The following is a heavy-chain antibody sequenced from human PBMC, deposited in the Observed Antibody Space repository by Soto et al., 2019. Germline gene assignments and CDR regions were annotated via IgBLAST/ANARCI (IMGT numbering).Heavy chain of an antibody. Sequence: SETLSLTCTVSGDSISSYYWSWIRQPPGKGLEWIGYIYYSGSTNYNPSLKSRVTISVDTSKNQFSLKLSSVTAADTAVYYCAISYGDYGGAFDYWGQGTLVTVSS. V-gene: IGHV4-59*01. CDR2: IYYSGST. CDR3: AISYGDYGGAFDY. CDR1: GDSISSYY. J-gene: IGHJ4*02. D-gene: IGHD4-17*01.